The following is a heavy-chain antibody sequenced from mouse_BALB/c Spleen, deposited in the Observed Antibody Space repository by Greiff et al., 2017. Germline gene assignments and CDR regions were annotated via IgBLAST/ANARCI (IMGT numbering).Heavy chain of an antibody. V-gene: IGHV1S81*02. D-gene: IGHD1-1*01. CDR3: AGYLRGYFDY. J-gene: IGHJ2*01. CDR2: INPSNGRT. Sequence: QVQLKQPGAELVKPGASVKLSCKASGYTFTSYWMHWVKQRPGQGLEWIGEINPSNGRTNYNEKFKSKATLTVDKSSSTAYMQLSSLTSEDSAVYYCAGYLRGYFDYWGQGTTLTVSS. CDR1: GYTFTSYW.